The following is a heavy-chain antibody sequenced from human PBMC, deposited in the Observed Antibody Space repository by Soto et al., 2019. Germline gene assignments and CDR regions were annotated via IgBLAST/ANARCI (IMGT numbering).Heavy chain of an antibody. CDR2: IIPIFGTA. D-gene: IGHD1-26*01. J-gene: IGHJ6*02. Sequence: ASVKVSCKASGGTFSSYPISGVRQAAGQGLEWMGGIIPIFGTANYAQKFQGRVTITADKSTSTAYMELSSLRSEDTAVYYCATKRRDRARPTSSMDVWGQGTTVTVSS. V-gene: IGHV1-69*06. CDR3: ATKRRDRARPTSSMDV. CDR1: GGTFSSYP.